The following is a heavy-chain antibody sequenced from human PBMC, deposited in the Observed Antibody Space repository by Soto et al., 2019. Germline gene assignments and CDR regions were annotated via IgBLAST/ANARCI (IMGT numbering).Heavy chain of an antibody. CDR3: ASLKQDYAVA. D-gene: IGHD3-16*01. J-gene: IGHJ4*02. V-gene: IGHV1-8*01. Sequence: EASVKVSCKASGYTFTSYDINWVRQATGQGLEWMGWMNPNSGNTAYAQKFQGRVTMTRNTSISTAYMELSSLRSEDTAVYYCASLKQDYAVAWGQGTLVTVSS. CDR2: MNPNSGNT. CDR1: GYTFTSYD.